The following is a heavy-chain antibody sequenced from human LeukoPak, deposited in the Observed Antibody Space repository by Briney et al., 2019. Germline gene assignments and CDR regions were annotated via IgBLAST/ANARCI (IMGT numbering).Heavy chain of an antibody. CDR2: INTNTGNP. Sequence: GASVKVSCRASGYTFTSYAMNWVRQAPGQGLEWMGWINTNTGNPTYAQGFTGRFVFSLDTSVSTAYLQISSLKAEDTAVYYCARGVFDYANFSPYYMDVWGKGTTVTVSS. CDR1: GYTFTSYA. J-gene: IGHJ6*03. V-gene: IGHV7-4-1*02. CDR3: ARGVFDYANFSPYYMDV. D-gene: IGHD4-17*01.